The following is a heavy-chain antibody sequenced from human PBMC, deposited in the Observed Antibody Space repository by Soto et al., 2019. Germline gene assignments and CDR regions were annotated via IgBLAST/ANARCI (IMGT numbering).Heavy chain of an antibody. J-gene: IGHJ3*02. CDR1: GFTFSSYA. CDR3: ATRDHTYYYDSSGYAFDI. CDR2: ISGSGGST. D-gene: IGHD3-22*01. V-gene: IGHV3-23*01. Sequence: GGSLRLSCAASGFTFSSYAMSWVRQAPGKGLEWVSAISGSGGSTYYADSVKGRFTISRDNSKNTLYLQMNSLRAEDTAVYYCATRDHTYYYDSSGYAFDIWGQGTMVTVSS.